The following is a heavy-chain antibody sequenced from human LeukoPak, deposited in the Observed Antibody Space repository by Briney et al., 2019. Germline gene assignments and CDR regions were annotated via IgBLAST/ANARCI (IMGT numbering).Heavy chain of an antibody. Sequence: PGGSLRLSWAASGFSVSNNYMSWVRQAQGKGLEWVSVFYSGGTIRYAESVRDRFIISRDVSKTILYLQMNSLRAEDTAVYYCVRDPHNSGSGRYFEDWGRGNLVAVSS. CDR3: VRDPHNSGSGRYFED. D-gene: IGHD3-10*01. V-gene: IGHV3-66*01. CDR1: GFSVSNNY. J-gene: IGHJ4*02. CDR2: FYSGGTI.